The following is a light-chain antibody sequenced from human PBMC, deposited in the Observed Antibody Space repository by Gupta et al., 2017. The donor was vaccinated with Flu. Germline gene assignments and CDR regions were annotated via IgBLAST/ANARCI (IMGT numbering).Light chain of an antibody. Sequence: NVTISCSGSSYNIGKNFVSWYQQPPGTAPKLLIFENSNRPSGIPDRFSGSKSGTSATLGITGLQTGDEADYYCATCDSSLIAGVFGGGTTLTVL. CDR2: ENS. J-gene: IGLJ3*02. CDR3: ATCDSSLIAGV. CDR1: SYNIGKNF. V-gene: IGLV1-51*02.